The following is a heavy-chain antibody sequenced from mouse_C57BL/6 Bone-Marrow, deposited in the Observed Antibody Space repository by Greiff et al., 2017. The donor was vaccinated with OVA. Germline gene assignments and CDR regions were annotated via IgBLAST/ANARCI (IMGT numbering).Heavy chain of an antibody. J-gene: IGHJ1*03. CDR1: GFTFSDYG. Sequence: DVKLVESGGGLVKPGGSLKLSCAASGFTFSDYGMHWVRQAPEKGLEWVAYISSGSSTIYYADTVKGRFTISRDNAKNTLFLQMTSLRSEDTAMYYCARDWAYWYFDVWGTGTTVTVSS. CDR2: ISSGSSTI. CDR3: ARDWAYWYFDV. D-gene: IGHD4-1*01. V-gene: IGHV5-17*01.